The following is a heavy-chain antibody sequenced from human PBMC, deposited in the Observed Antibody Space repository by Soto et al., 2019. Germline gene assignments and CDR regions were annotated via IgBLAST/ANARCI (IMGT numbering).Heavy chain of an antibody. D-gene: IGHD1-20*01. Sequence: SGPTLVNPTETLTVTCTFSGFSLTSPGMCVSWIRQSPGKALEWLALIERDDDDKYYSTSLKTRLTISKDTRKNQVVLTMANMDPADTATYYCARSIRGPRRFNGMDVWGQGTTVTVSS. V-gene: IGHV2-70*13. CDR1: GFSLTSPGMC. CDR3: ARSIRGPRRFNGMDV. CDR2: IERDDDDK. J-gene: IGHJ6*02.